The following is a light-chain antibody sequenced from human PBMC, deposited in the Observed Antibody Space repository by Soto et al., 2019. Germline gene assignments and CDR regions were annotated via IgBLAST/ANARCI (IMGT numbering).Light chain of an antibody. V-gene: IGLV2-23*01. J-gene: IGLJ2*01. CDR3: CSYARSSTVV. CDR2: EAT. CDR1: SNDVGSFNL. Sequence: QSALTQPASVSGSPGQSITISCSGTSNDVGSFNLVSWYQQHPGKVPKLMIYEATKRPSGVPNRFSGSKSGNTASMTISGLQAEDEADYYCCSYARSSTVVFGGGTKLTVL.